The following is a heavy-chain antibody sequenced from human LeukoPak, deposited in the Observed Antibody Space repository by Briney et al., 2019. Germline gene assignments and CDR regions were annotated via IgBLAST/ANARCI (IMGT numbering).Heavy chain of an antibody. CDR1: GGSISSYY. D-gene: IGHD2-2*01. V-gene: IGHV4-59*08. CDR3: ARHFPGDIVVVPAAGFDY. J-gene: IGHJ4*02. Sequence: TSETLSLTCTVSGGSISSYYWSWIRQPPGKGLEWIGYIYYSGSTNYNPSLKSRVTISVDTSKNQFSLKLSSVTAADTAVYYCARHFPGDIVVVPAAGFDYWGQGTLVTVSS. CDR2: IYYSGST.